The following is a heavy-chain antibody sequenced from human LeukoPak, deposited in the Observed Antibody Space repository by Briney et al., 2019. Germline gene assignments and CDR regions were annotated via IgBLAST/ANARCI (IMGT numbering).Heavy chain of an antibody. Sequence: GGSLRLSCAASEFTFSSYSMNWVRQAPGKGLEWVSYISTGSSTTYYTDSVKGRFTISRDNSKNTLYLQMNSLRAEDTALYYCARGRCYYDSSGYKACYFDYWGQGTLVTVSS. D-gene: IGHD3-22*01. J-gene: IGHJ4*02. CDR1: EFTFSSYS. CDR2: ISTGSSTT. V-gene: IGHV3-48*01. CDR3: ARGRCYYDSSGYKACYFDY.